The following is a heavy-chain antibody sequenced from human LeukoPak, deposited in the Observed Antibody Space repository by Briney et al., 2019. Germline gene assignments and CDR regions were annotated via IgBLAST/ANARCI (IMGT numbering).Heavy chain of an antibody. CDR1: GGSISSSSYY. D-gene: IGHD3-22*01. CDR2: IYYSGST. J-gene: IGHJ4*02. Sequence: SETLSLTCTVSGGSISSSSYYCGWIRQPPGKGLEWIGSIYYSGSTYYNPSLKSRVTISVDTSKNQFSLKLSSVTAADTAVYYCARDYYDSSGYPVYIDYWGQGTLVTVSS. CDR3: ARDYYDSSGYPVYIDY. V-gene: IGHV4-39*01.